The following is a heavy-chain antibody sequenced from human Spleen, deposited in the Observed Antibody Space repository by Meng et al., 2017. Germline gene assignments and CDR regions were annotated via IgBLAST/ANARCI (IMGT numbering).Heavy chain of an antibody. J-gene: IGHJ6*02. CDR2: ISAYNGNT. CDR3: ARVPRNDYGDYVSAGWFLWGRKDYYYGMDV. D-gene: IGHD4-17*01. Sequence: ASVKVSCKASGYTFTSYGISWVRQAPGQGLEWMGWISAYNGNTNYAQKLQGRVTMTTDTSTSTAYMELRSLRSDDTAVYYCARVPRNDYGDYVSAGWFLWGRKDYYYGMDVWGQGTTVTVSS. V-gene: IGHV1-18*01. CDR1: GYTFTSYG.